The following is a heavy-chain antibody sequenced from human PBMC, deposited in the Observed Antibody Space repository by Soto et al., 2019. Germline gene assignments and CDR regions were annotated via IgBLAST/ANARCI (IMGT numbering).Heavy chain of an antibody. J-gene: IGHJ4*02. V-gene: IGHV3-33*01. Sequence: GGSLRLSCAASGFTFSSYGMHWVRQAPGKGLEWVAVIWYDGSNKYYADSVKGRFTISRDNSKNTLYLQMNSLRAEDTAVYYCARDSHPPSPGIAAAGTVDYWGQGTLVTVSS. CDR1: GFTFSSYG. D-gene: IGHD6-13*01. CDR3: ARDSHPPSPGIAAAGTVDY. CDR2: IWYDGSNK.